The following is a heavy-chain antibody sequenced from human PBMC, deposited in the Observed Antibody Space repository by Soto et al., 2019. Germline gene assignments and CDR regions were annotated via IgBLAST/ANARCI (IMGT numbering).Heavy chain of an antibody. CDR2: IRSKANSYAT. Sequence: GGSLRLSCAASGFTFSGSAMHWVRQASGKGLEWVGRIRSKANSYATAYAASVKGRFTISRDDSKNTAYLQMNSLKTEDTAVYYCTMRPHCSRTSCSKYYYYYYGMDVWGQGTTVTVSS. V-gene: IGHV3-73*01. CDR3: TMRPHCSRTSCSKYYYYYYGMDV. CDR1: GFTFSGSA. D-gene: IGHD2-2*01. J-gene: IGHJ6*02.